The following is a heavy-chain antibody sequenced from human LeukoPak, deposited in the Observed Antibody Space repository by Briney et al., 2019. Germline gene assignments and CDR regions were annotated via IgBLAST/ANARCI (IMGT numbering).Heavy chain of an antibody. Sequence: PSETLSLTCTVSGGSISSYYWSSIRQPPGKGLEWIGYIYYSGSTNYNPSLKSRVTISVDTSKNQFSLKLSSVTAADTAVYYCASPNLGYWGQGTLVTVSS. CDR2: IYYSGST. J-gene: IGHJ4*02. D-gene: IGHD1-1*01. V-gene: IGHV4-59*08. CDR1: GGSISSYY. CDR3: ASPNLGY.